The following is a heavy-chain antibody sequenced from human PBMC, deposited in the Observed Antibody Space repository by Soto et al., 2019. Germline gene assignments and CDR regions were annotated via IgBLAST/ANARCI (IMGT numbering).Heavy chain of an antibody. D-gene: IGHD2-2*01. CDR2: ISISSSYI. J-gene: IGHJ4*02. CDR3: ARRSSQPY. V-gene: IGHV3-21*01. CDR1: GFTFSSYI. Sequence: PGGSRRRSWPASGFTFSSYIMNWVRQAPGKGLEWVSSISISSSYIYYADSVKGRFTISRDNAKNSLYLQMNSLRAEDTAVYYCARRSSQPYWGQGTLVTVSS.